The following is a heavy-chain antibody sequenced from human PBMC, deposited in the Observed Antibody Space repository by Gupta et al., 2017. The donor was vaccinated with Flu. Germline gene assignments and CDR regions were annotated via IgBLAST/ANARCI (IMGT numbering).Heavy chain of an antibody. CDR2: IYTSGST. D-gene: IGHD3-16*01. Sequence: QVHLQESGPGLVQPSETLSLTCTVSRGSLSRYYWSWSRQPAGKGLEWIGRIYTSGSTNYNPALKSRVTMSVDTSKNQFSRKLRSVTAADTAVYYCARELWGEWNNWFDPWGQGTLVTVSS. CDR1: RGSLSRYY. V-gene: IGHV4-4*07. CDR3: ARELWGEWNNWFDP. J-gene: IGHJ5*02.